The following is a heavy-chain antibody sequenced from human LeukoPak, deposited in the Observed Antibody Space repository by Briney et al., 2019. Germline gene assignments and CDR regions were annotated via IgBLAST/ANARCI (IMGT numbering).Heavy chain of an antibody. Sequence: PGGSLRLSCAASGFTFSSYAMSWFRQAPGQELEWVSAISGSGGSTYYADSVKGRFTISRDNSKNTLYLQMNSLRAEDTAVYYCAKGSGEVVIADEDYWGQGTLVTVSS. CDR1: GFTFSSYA. CDR2: ISGSGGST. J-gene: IGHJ4*02. V-gene: IGHV3-23*01. CDR3: AKGSGEVVIADEDY. D-gene: IGHD2-21*01.